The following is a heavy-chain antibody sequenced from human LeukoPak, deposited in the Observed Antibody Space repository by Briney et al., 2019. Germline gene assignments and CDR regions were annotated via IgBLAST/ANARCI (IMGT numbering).Heavy chain of an antibody. V-gene: IGHV1-18*01. CDR1: GYTFTSYG. Sequence: ASVKVSCKASGYTFTSYGISWVRQAPGQGLEWMGWISAYNGNTNYAQKPQGRVTMTTDTSTSTAYMELRSLRSDDTAVYYCARVEILGSSSGGWFDPWGQGTLVTVSS. CDR3: ARVEILGSSSGGWFDP. CDR2: ISAYNGNT. J-gene: IGHJ5*02. D-gene: IGHD6-6*01.